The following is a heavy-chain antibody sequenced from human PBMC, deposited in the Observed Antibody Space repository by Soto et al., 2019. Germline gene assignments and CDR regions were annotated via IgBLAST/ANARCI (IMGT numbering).Heavy chain of an antibody. CDR2: ISSSGYI. Sequence: GGSLRLSCAAYGFNFNSYTINCVRQAPGKRLEWLSSISSSGYIFSTDSVRGRFTISRDNAKNSVYLQINSLRAEDTAVYFCARDCSGGSCYPGMDVWGQGTTVTVSS. D-gene: IGHD2-15*01. V-gene: IGHV3-21*01. J-gene: IGHJ6*02. CDR3: ARDCSGGSCYPGMDV. CDR1: GFNFNSYT.